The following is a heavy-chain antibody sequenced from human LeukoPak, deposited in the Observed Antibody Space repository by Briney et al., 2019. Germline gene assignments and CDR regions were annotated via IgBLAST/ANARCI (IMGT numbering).Heavy chain of an antibody. CDR3: ARHSGRSYCYALDH. Sequence: GEPPNISGKGSEYSFATYWIGWVGQMPGKGLEWMGLIYPGDSDTRYSPSFQGQVTISADKSINTAYLQWSGLKASDTAMYYVARHSGRSYCYALDHWGQGTLVIVSA. CDR1: EYSFATYW. V-gene: IGHV5-51*01. J-gene: IGHJ4*02. CDR2: IYPGDSDT. D-gene: IGHD2-2*01.